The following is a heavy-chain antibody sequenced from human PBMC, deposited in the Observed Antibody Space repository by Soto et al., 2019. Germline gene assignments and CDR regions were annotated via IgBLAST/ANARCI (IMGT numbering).Heavy chain of an antibody. Sequence: EVQLVESGGGLVQPGGSLRLSCAASRFTCSTYWMSWVRQAPGKGLEWVANIQEDGSEKYYVEFVKGRFTISRDNAKNPLYLQMNSLRAEDTAVYYCARGGRIRASGWFDYWGQGTLVTVSS. CDR3: ARGGRIRASGWFDY. CDR2: IQEDGSEK. V-gene: IGHV3-7*03. CDR1: RFTCSTYW. D-gene: IGHD6-19*01. J-gene: IGHJ4*02.